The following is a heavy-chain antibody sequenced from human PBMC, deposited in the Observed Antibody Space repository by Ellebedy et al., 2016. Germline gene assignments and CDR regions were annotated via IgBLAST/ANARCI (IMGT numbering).Heavy chain of an antibody. CDR3: AGGWYPDY. D-gene: IGHD2-15*01. CDR2: IDSDGSIT. J-gene: IGHJ4*02. Sequence: GGSLRLSCAAFGFTFNNYWMHWVRQVPGEGLVWVSRIDSDGSITNYAESVRGRFTISRDNAKNTVDLQMDSLRTEDTAIYYCAGGWYPDYWGQGTLVTVSS. V-gene: IGHV3-74*01. CDR1: GFTFNNYW.